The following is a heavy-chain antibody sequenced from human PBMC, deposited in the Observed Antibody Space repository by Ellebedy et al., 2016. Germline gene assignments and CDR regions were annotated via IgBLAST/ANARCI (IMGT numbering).Heavy chain of an antibody. Sequence: SVKVSCXASGGTFSSYAISWVRQAPGQGLEWMGGIIPIFGTANYAQKFQGRVTITADESTSTAYMELSSLRSEDTAVYYCARIVGSYHVGEYDAFDIWGQGTMVTVSS. CDR3: ARIVGSYHVGEYDAFDI. CDR2: IIPIFGTA. V-gene: IGHV1-69*13. D-gene: IGHD3-16*02. CDR1: GGTFSSYA. J-gene: IGHJ3*02.